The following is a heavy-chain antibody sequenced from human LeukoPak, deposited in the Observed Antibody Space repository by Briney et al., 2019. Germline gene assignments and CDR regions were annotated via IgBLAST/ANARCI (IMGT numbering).Heavy chain of an antibody. CDR1: GGSFSGYY. V-gene: IGHV4-34*01. Sequence: SETLSLTRAVYGGSFSGYYWSWIRQPPGKGLEWIGEINHSGSTNYNPSLKSRVTISVDTSKNQFSLKLSSVTAADTAVYYCARAGGRGWFDPWGQGTLVTVSS. CDR2: INHSGST. CDR3: ARAGGRGWFDP. D-gene: IGHD2-15*01. J-gene: IGHJ5*02.